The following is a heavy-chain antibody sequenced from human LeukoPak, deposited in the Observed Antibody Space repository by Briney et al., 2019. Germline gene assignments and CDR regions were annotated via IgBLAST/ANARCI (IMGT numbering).Heavy chain of an antibody. D-gene: IGHD1-26*01. CDR3: ARGGTYSRGLLVY. CDR2: IIPIFGTA. J-gene: IGHJ4*02. CDR1: GGTFSSYA. Sequence: GSSVRVSCKASGGTFSSYAISWVRQAPGQGLEWMGGIIPIFGTANYAQKFQGRVTITADESTSTAYMELSSLRSEDTAVYYCARGGTYSRGLLVYWGQGTLVTVSS. V-gene: IGHV1-69*01.